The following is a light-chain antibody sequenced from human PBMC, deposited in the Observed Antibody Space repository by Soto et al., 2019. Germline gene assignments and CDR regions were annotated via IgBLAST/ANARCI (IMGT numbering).Light chain of an antibody. J-gene: IGLJ1*01. CDR1: ASTIGRNY. Sequence: QSVLTQSPSASGTPGQRVTISCSGSASTIGRNYVYWYQQLPGTAPKLLIYRNSQRPSGVPDRFSGSKSGTSASLAISGLRSEDEADYYCAAWDDNPRGLYVFGAGTKVTVL. CDR2: RNS. CDR3: AAWDDNPRGLYV. V-gene: IGLV1-47*01.